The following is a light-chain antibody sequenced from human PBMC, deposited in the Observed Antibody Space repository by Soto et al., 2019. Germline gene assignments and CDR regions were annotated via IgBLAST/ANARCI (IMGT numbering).Light chain of an antibody. CDR2: GNS. V-gene: IGLV1-40*01. Sequence: QSVLTQPPSVSGAPGQRVTISCTGSSSNIGAGYDVHWYQQLPGTAPKLLIYGNSIRPSGVPDRFSGYKSGTSASLAITGLDAEDDAYYYCQSYDSSLSASVFGTGTKLTVL. CDR1: SSNIGAGYD. J-gene: IGLJ1*01. CDR3: QSYDSSLSASV.